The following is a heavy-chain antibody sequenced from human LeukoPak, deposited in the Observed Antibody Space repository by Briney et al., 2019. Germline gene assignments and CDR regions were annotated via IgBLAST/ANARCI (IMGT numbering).Heavy chain of an antibody. V-gene: IGHV4-34*01. D-gene: IGHD1-1*01. Sequence: SETLSLTCAVYGGSFSGYYWSWSRQPPGKGLKWIGVINHSGSTNYNPSLKSRVTISVDTSKNQFSLKLSSVTAADTAVYYCARDRGTWNDDGFNYWGQGTLVTVSS. CDR3: ARDRGTWNDDGFNY. CDR2: INHSGST. CDR1: GGSFSGYY. J-gene: IGHJ4*02.